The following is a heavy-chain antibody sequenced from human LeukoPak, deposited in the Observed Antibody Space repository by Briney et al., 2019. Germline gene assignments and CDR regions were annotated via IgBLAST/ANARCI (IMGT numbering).Heavy chain of an antibody. CDR1: GFTFSSYG. V-gene: IGHV3-30*02. CDR3: ARAIYGGSDY. J-gene: IGHJ4*02. D-gene: IGHD2-15*01. Sequence: GGSLRLSCAASGFTFSSYGMHWVRQAPGKGLEWVAFIRNDGSNKYYADSVKGRFTISRDNAKNSLYLQMNSLRAEDTALYYCARAIYGGSDYWGQGTLVTVSS. CDR2: IRNDGSNK.